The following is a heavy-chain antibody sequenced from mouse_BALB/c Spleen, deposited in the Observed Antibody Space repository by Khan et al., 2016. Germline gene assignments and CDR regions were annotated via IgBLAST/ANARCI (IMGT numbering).Heavy chain of an antibody. CDR2: IRSKSSNYAT. CDR3: RSCGWGTMDY. Sequence: EVQLVESGGGLVQPKGSLKLSCAASGFNFNTYAMNWVRQAPGKGLEWVARIRSKSSNYATYYADSVKDRFTISRDDSQSMLYLQMHNLKTEDTARYCCRSCGWGTMDYWGQGTSVTVSS. V-gene: IGHV10-1*02. D-gene: IGHD1-1*02. CDR1: GFNFNTYA. J-gene: IGHJ4*01.